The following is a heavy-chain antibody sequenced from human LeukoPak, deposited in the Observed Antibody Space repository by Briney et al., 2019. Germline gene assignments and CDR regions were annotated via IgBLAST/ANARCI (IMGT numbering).Heavy chain of an antibody. J-gene: IGHJ4*02. V-gene: IGHV3-30*03. D-gene: IGHD5-24*01. CDR3: ARETRWDFDY. Sequence: GRSLRLSCAASGFTFSSYGMHWVRQAPGKGLEWVAVISYDGSNKYYADSVKGRFTISRDNSKNTLYLQMNSLRAEDTAVYYCARETRWDFDYWGQGTLVTVSS. CDR1: GFTFSSYG. CDR2: ISYDGSNK.